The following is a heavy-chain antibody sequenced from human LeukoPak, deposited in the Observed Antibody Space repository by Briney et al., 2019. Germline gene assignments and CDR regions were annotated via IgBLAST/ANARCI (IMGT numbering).Heavy chain of an antibody. Sequence: PSETLSLTCTVSGASISSYYWSWIRQPPGKGLEYLGYIYYTGSNNYNPSLKSGVTISLDTSRSQFSLQLTSVTGADTAFYYCARSYYYDSIRARFDPWGQGTLVTVSS. CDR1: GASISSYY. CDR3: ARSYYYDSIRARFDP. J-gene: IGHJ5*02. CDR2: IYYTGSN. D-gene: IGHD3-22*01. V-gene: IGHV4-59*01.